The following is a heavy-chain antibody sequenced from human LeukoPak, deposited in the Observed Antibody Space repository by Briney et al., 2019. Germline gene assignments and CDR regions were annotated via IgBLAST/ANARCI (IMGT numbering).Heavy chain of an antibody. D-gene: IGHD3-22*01. CDR3: AKDIWYDSSGYPEYFQH. CDR2: ISGSDGST. CDR1: GFTFSSYA. V-gene: IGHV3-23*01. Sequence: GGSLRLSCAASGFTFSSYAMSWVRQAPGKGLEWVSAISGSDGSTYYADSVKGRFTISRDNSKNTLYLQMNSLRAEDTAVYYCAKDIWYDSSGYPEYFQHWGQGTLVTVSS. J-gene: IGHJ1*01.